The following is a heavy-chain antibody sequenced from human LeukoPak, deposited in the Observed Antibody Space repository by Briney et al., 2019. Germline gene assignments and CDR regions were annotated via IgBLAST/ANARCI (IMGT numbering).Heavy chain of an antibody. J-gene: IGHJ4*02. CDR2: IYYSGNS. CDR3: ARRYTNSWFFDY. D-gene: IGHD2-2*02. V-gene: IGHV4-59*08. CDR1: GCTISSYY. Sequence: SGTLSLTCTVSGCTISSYYWSWIRQPPGKGLDWLGYIYYSGNSTYNPSLESRVTMSLDTSTNQCSLRLSSVTAADTVVYYCARRYTNSWFFDYWGQGALVTVYS.